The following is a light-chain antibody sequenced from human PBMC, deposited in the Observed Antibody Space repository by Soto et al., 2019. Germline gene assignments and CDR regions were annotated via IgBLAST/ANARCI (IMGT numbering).Light chain of an antibody. CDR2: AAS. J-gene: IGKJ2*01. Sequence: DIQMTQSPSSVYAFVGDRVTITCRASQGINSYLAWFQQKPGKAPKLLIYAASSLQSGVPSRFSGRRSGTDFTLSISSLQPEDVATYYCQQGNSFPYTFGQGTKLEI. V-gene: IGKV1-12*01. CDR1: QGINSY. CDR3: QQGNSFPYT.